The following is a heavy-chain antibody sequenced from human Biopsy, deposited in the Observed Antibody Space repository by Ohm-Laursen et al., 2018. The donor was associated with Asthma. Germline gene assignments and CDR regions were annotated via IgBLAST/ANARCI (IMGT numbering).Heavy chain of an antibody. Sequence: TLSLTCTLSGGSMNIGDYYWSWIRQHPVKGLEWMGYIYYSGSTYYNPSLKSRVSISLDTSKNQFSLSLTSVTAADTAVYYCARTTYGDDGFDPWGQGTLVTVSS. D-gene: IGHD4-17*01. CDR2: IYYSGST. CDR3: ARTTYGDDGFDP. CDR1: GGSMNIGDYY. J-gene: IGHJ5*02. V-gene: IGHV4-31*03.